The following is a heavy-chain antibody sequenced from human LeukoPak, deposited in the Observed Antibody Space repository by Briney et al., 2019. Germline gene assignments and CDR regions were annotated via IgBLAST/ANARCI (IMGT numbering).Heavy chain of an antibody. CDR2: INPNSGGT. D-gene: IGHD6-13*01. V-gene: IGHV1-2*04. J-gene: IGHJ4*02. CDR1: GYTFTGYY. CDR3: ARQGFSSSWYEEFFDY. Sequence: ASVKVSCKASGYTFTGYYMHWVRQAPGQGLEWMGWINPNSGGTNYAQKFQGWVTMTRDTSISTAYMELSRLRSDDTAVYYCARQGFSSSWYEEFFDYWGQGTLVTVSS.